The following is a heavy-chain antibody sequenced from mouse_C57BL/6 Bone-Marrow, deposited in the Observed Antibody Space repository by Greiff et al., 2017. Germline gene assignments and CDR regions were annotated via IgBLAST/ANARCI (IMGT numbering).Heavy chain of an antibody. CDR3: ARHPDCYGYYAMDY. CDR2: ISNLAYSI. Sequence: EVKLVESGGGLVQPGGSLKLSCAASGFTFSDYGMSWVRQAPRKGPEWVAFISNLAYSIYYADTVTGRFTISRENAKNTLYLEMSSLRSEATAMYYCARHPDCYGYYAMDYWGQGTSVTVSS. V-gene: IGHV5-15*01. D-gene: IGHD1-1*01. J-gene: IGHJ4*01. CDR1: GFTFSDYG.